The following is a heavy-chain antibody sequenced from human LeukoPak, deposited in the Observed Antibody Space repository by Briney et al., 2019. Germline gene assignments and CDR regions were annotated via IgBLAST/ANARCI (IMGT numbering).Heavy chain of an antibody. D-gene: IGHD6-6*01. CDR2: IYPGDSET. V-gene: IGHV5-51*01. CDR1: GYNFINSW. CDR3: ARGLYSYSSSSSGGY. Sequence: GESLKIPCKGSGYNFINSWIGWVRQMPGKGLEWMGIIYPGDSETRYSPSFQGQVTISADKSTSTAYLQWSSLKASDTAMYYCARGLYSYSSSSSGGYWGQGTLVTVSS. J-gene: IGHJ4*02.